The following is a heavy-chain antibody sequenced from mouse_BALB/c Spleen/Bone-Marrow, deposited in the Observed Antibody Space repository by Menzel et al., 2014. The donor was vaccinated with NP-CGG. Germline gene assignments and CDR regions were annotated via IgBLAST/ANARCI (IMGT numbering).Heavy chain of an antibody. CDR3: TRQRGDYAMDY. D-gene: IGHD2-13*01. CDR2: ISNGGNYT. V-gene: IGHV5-9-3*01. CDR1: GFTFSSYG. J-gene: IGHJ4*01. Sequence: VQLKESGGGLVKPGGSLKLSCAASGFTFSSYGVPWVRQTPEKRLEWVATISNGGNYTYYPDSVKGRFTISRDNAKNTLYLQMSSLRSEDTAMYYCTRQRGDYAMDYWGQGTSVPVSS.